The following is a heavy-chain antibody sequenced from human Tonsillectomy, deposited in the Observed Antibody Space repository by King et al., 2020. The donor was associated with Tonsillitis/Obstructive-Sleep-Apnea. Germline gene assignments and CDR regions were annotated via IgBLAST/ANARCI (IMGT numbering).Heavy chain of an antibody. J-gene: IGHJ5*02. V-gene: IGHV4-59*01. CDR3: ARVLDYNWFDP. D-gene: IGHD3-3*01. CDR2: ICYSGST. CDR1: GGSISSYY. Sequence: VQLQESGPGLVKPSETLSLTCTVSGGSISSYYWSWIRQPPGKGLEWIGHICYSGSTNYNPSLKSRVTISVDTSKNQFSLKLSFVTAADTAVYYCARVLDYNWFDPWGQGTLVTVSS.